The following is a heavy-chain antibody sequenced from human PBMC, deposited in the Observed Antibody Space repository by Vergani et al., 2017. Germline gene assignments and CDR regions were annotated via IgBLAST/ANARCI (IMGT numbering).Heavy chain of an antibody. V-gene: IGHV4-39*07. Sequence: QLQLQESGPGLVKPSETLSLTCTVSGGSISSSSYYWGWIRQPPGKGLEWIGSIYYSGSTYYNPSLKSRVTISVDTSKNQFSLKLSAVTAADTAVYYCARGGGSRPFQHWGQGTLVTVSS. CDR3: ARGGGSRPFQH. J-gene: IGHJ1*01. CDR1: GGSISSSSYY. CDR2: IYYSGST. D-gene: IGHD2-15*01.